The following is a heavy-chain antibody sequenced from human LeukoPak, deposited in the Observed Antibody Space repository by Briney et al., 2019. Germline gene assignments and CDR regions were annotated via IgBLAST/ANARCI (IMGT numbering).Heavy chain of an antibody. CDR3: ATLGYSYGTDY. D-gene: IGHD5-18*01. J-gene: IGHJ4*02. CDR1: GASISIYY. Sequence: SETLSLTCTVSGASISIYYWTWIRQPAGKGLEWIGRIYTSGSTNYNPSLKSRVTISVDTSKNQFSLKLSSVTAADTAVYYCATLGYSYGTDYWGQGTLVTVSS. CDR2: IYTSGST. V-gene: IGHV4-4*07.